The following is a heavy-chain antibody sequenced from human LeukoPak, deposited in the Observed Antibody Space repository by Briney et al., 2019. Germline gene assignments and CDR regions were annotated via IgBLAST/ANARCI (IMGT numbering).Heavy chain of an antibody. V-gene: IGHV3-53*01. CDR3: ASIDSSSPGDY. J-gene: IGHJ4*02. CDR2: IYSGGST. D-gene: IGHD6-13*01. Sequence: PGGSLRLSCAASGFTVSSNYMSWVRQAPGKGLEWVSVIYSGGSTYYADSVKGRFTISRDNSKNTLYLQMNSLRAEDTAVYCCASIDSSSPGDYWGQGTLVTVSS. CDR1: GFTVSSNY.